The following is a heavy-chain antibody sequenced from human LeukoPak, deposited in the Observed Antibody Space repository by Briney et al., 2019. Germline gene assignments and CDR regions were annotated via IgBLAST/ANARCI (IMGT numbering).Heavy chain of an antibody. CDR2: IYYSGNT. V-gene: IGHV4-59*12. D-gene: IGHD3-10*01. CDR1: GGSMSSYY. J-gene: IGHJ4*02. Sequence: ASETLSLTCTVSGGSMSSYYWSWIRQPPGKGLEWIGYIYYSGNTNYNPSPKSRVTISVDTSKNQFSLKLSSVTAADTAAYYCARGVYYYGSGSYYYWGQGTLVTVSS. CDR3: ARGVYYYGSGSYYY.